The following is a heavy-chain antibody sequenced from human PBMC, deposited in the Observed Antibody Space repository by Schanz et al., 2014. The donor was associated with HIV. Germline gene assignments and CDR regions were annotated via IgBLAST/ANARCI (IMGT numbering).Heavy chain of an antibody. CDR1: GGPFSSHA. CDR3: ARSAGYYASHEY. V-gene: IGHV1-69*06. D-gene: IGHD2-15*01. J-gene: IGHJ4*02. CDR2: IMPSFGTA. Sequence: QVQLVQSGTEVKKPGSSVKVSCKASGGPFSSHALSWVRQAPGQGLEWMGAIMPSFGTASYAQKFQGRVTISADKSTDTAFMEVSSLSAEDTAVYYCARSAGYYASHEYWGRGTPVTVSS.